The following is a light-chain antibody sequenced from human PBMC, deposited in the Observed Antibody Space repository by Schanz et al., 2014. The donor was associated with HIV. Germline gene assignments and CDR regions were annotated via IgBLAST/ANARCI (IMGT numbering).Light chain of an antibody. V-gene: IGLV4-69*01. CDR3: QTWDTGIVV. Sequence: QPVLTQSPSASASLGASVKLTCTLSSGLSKYAIAWHQQQPEQGPRFLMKVNSDGSHLKGDGIPHRFSGSSSGSERYLIISSLQSDDEADYYCQTWDTGIVVFGGGTKLTVL. J-gene: IGLJ2*01. CDR1: SGLSKYA. CDR2: VNSDGSH.